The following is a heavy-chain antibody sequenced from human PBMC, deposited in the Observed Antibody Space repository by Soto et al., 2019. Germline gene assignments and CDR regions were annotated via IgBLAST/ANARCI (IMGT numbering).Heavy chain of an antibody. V-gene: IGHV4-59*01. CDR2: IHYSGST. J-gene: IGHJ4*02. Sequence: SETLSLTCTVSGGSMRNYFWTWIRQPPGKGLEWIGYIHYSGSTNYNPSLKSRVTISEDTSKSQFSLKVNSMTAEDTAVYYCARYRREAVAGYTLDNWGQGILITVSS. CDR3: ARYRREAVAGYTLDN. CDR1: GGSMRNYF. D-gene: IGHD6-13*01.